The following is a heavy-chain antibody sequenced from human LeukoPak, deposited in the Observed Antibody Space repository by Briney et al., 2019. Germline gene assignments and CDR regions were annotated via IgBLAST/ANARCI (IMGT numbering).Heavy chain of an antibody. Sequence: GGSLRLSCAASGFTFSSYSMHWVRQAPGKGLEWVAVISYDGSNKYYADSVKGRFTISRDNSKNTLYLQMNSLRAEDTAVYYCAKASLCSGGSCYIDYWGQGTLVTVSS. J-gene: IGHJ4*02. CDR2: ISYDGSNK. D-gene: IGHD2-15*01. CDR3: AKASLCSGGSCYIDY. CDR1: GFTFSSYS. V-gene: IGHV3-30*18.